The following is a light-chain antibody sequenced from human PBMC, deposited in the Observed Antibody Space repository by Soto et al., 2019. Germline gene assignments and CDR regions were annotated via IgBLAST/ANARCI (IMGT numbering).Light chain of an antibody. CDR3: QQFSHYPIT. CDR2: DVS. Sequence: AIQLTQSPSSLSASVGDRVTITCRASQGISSVLAWYQQKPGKAPKLLIYDVSTLESGVPSRISGSGSGTDFTLTISSRQPEDVATYYCQQFSHYPITFGQGTRLEIK. CDR1: QGISSV. J-gene: IGKJ5*01. V-gene: IGKV1D-13*01.